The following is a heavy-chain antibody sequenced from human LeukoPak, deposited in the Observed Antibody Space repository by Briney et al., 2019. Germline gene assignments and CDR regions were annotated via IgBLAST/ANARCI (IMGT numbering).Heavy chain of an antibody. D-gene: IGHD3-10*01. CDR2: ISYDGSNE. V-gene: IGHV3-30-3*01. Sequence: GRSLRLSCAASGFIFSSYAMHWVRQAPGKGLEWVAVISYDGSNEYYADSVKGRFTISRDTSKNTLYLQMNSLRAEDTAVYYCARDSLYGSGTQGDYWGQGTLVTVSS. J-gene: IGHJ4*02. CDR1: GFIFSSYA. CDR3: ARDSLYGSGTQGDY.